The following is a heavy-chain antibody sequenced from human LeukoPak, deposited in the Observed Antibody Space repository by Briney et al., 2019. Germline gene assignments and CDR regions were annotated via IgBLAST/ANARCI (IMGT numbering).Heavy chain of an antibody. J-gene: IGHJ4*02. CDR3: ARAAGDSSGGYFDY. D-gene: IGHD3-22*01. CDR2: FYRTGST. V-gene: IGHV4-38-2*02. CDR1: GYSISSGYY. Sequence: SETLSLTCTVSGYSISSGYYWGWIRQPPGKGLEWIGSFYRTGSTYYNPSLKSRVTISVDTSKNQFSLKLSSVTAADTAVYYCARAAGDSSGGYFDYWGQGALVTVSS.